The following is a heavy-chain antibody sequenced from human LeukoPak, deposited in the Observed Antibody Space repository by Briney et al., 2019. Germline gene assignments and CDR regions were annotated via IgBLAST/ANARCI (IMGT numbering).Heavy chain of an antibody. CDR2: MNLNSGNT. V-gene: IGHV1-8*01. J-gene: IGHJ6*02. CDR3: ARDGDSSSWYMYYGMDV. D-gene: IGHD6-13*01. CDR1: GYTFTSYD. Sequence: ASVKVSCKASGYTFTSYDIDWVRQATGQGLEWMGWMNLNSGNTGYAQKFQGRVTMTRNTSISTAYMELSSLRSEDTAVYYCARDGDSSSWYMYYGMDVWGQGTTVTVSS.